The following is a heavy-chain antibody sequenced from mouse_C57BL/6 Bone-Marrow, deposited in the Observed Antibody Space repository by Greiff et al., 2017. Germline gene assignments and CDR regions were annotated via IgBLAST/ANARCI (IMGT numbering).Heavy chain of an antibody. D-gene: IGHD2-3*01. CDR2: INPNNGGT. CDR3: ARGRWLPPLDY. Sequence: EVQLQQSGPELVKPGASVKISCKASGYTFTDYYMNWVKQSHGKSLEWIGDINPNNGGTSYNQKFKGKATLTVYKTSGTAYMKLRRLTSEDTAVYYCARGRWLPPLDYWGQGTTRTVSS. V-gene: IGHV1-26*01. J-gene: IGHJ2*01. CDR1: GYTFTDYY.